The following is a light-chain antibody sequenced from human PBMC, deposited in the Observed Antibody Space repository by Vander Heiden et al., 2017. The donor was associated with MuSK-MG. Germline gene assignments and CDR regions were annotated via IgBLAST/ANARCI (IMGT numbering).Light chain of an antibody. V-gene: IGKV1-39*01. CDR1: ANIHSY. CDR2: AAS. J-gene: IGKJ4*01. Sequence: DIQMTQSPSSLSASVGDRVTITCRASANIHSYLNWYQQKPGRAPVLLISAASSLHSGVPSTFSGSGSGTDYTLTINRLQPDNFATYFCQQTVNTPNTFGGGTKVEMK. CDR3: QQTVNTPNT.